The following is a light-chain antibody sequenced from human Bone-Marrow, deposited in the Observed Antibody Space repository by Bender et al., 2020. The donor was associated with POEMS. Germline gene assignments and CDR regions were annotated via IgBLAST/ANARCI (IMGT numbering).Light chain of an antibody. CDR3: SSHAGNNNVAI. V-gene: IGLV2-11*01. J-gene: IGLJ2*01. CDR2: DVT. Sequence: QSALTQPRSVSGSPGQPVTISCTGTNSDVGDYQYVSWYQQHPGKASKVIIYDVTKRPSGVPDRFSGSKSGNTASLTISGLQAEDEADYYCSSHAGNNNVAIFGGGTKLTVL. CDR1: NSDVGDYQY.